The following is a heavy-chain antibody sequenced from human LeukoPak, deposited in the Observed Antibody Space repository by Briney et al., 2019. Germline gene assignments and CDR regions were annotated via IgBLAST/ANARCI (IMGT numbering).Heavy chain of an antibody. CDR1: GGSISSSSYY. V-gene: IGHV4-39*01. J-gene: IGHJ6*03. D-gene: IGHD3-3*01. CDR2: IYYSGST. CDR3: ARIWPGEDFWSGSYYYYYMDV. Sequence: SETLSLTCTVSGGSISSSSYYWGWIRQPPGKGLEWIGSIYYSGSTYYNPSLKSRVTISVDTSKNQSSLKLSSVTAADTAVYYCARIWPGEDFWSGSYYYYYMDVWGKGTTVTVSS.